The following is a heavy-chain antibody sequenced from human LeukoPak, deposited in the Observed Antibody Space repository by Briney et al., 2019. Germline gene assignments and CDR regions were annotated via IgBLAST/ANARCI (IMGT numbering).Heavy chain of an antibody. J-gene: IGHJ4*02. CDR3: VRDFRSADY. CDR2: ICPDGTGI. V-gene: IGHV3-74*01. Sequence: LSGGSPRLSYAASGFIFSFYCMHWVRQAPGKGPMWVSRICPDGTGISYADSVKARFTTSRDNAKNTVYLQINSLREEDTAVYYCVRDFRSADYWGQGTLVTVSS. CDR1: GFIFSFYC.